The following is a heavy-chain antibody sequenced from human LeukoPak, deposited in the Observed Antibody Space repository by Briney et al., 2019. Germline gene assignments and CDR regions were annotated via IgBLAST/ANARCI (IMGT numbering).Heavy chain of an antibody. Sequence: GASVKVSCKASGYTFTSYDISWVRQAPGQGLEWMGGIIPIFGTANYAQKFQGRVTITTDESTSTAYMELSSLRSEDTAVYYCASAGTAEWQWLLRDDAFGIWGQGTMVTVSS. D-gene: IGHD6-19*01. CDR2: IIPIFGTA. CDR1: GYTFTSYD. J-gene: IGHJ3*02. CDR3: ASAGTAEWQWLLRDDAFGI. V-gene: IGHV1-69*05.